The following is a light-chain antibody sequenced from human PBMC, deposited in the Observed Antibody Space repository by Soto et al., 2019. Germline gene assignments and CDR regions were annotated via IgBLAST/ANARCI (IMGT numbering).Light chain of an antibody. CDR3: ISCTSVNIRCV. CDR1: GSDICRSDF. CDR2: EVT. J-gene: IGLJ1*01. V-gene: IGLV2-14*01. Sequence: QSALTQPASVSGSPGQSIIISCTGTGSDICRSDFVSWFQQHPGSVPKLMIYEVTGRPSGPSDRFSGSMSGNTASLTISGLQPKDNAEYYCISCTSVNIRCVFGTGTKVTVL.